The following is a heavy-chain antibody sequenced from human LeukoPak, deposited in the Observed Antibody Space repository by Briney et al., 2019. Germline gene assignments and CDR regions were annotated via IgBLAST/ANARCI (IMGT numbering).Heavy chain of an antibody. CDR3: ARESHERREDY. V-gene: IGHV1-18*01. D-gene: IGHD1-26*01. Sequence: ASVTVSCTASGYTFTSYGISWVRQAPGQGLEWMGWISAYNGNTNYAQKLQGRVTMTTDTSTSTAYMELRSLRSDDTAVYYCARESHERREDYWGQGTLVTVSS. J-gene: IGHJ4*02. CDR1: GYTFTSYG. CDR2: ISAYNGNT.